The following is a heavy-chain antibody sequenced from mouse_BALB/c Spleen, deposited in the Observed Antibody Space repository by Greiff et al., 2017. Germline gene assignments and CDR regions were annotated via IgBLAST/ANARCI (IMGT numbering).Heavy chain of an antibody. V-gene: IGHV5-12-1*01. J-gene: IGHJ4*01. Sequence: EVQVVESGGGLVKPGGSLKLSCAASGFAFSSYDMSWVRQTPEKRLEWVAYISSGGVSTYYPDTVKGRFTISRDNAKNTLYLQMSSLKSEDTAMYYCAREGLRRGYAMDYWGQGTSVTVSS. CDR2: ISSGGVST. CDR3: AREGLRRGYAMDY. CDR1: GFAFSSYD. D-gene: IGHD2-2*01.